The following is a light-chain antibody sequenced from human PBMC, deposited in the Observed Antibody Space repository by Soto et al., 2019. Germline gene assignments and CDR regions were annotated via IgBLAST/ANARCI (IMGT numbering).Light chain of an antibody. CDR1: SNDVGRYNL. J-gene: IGLJ2*01. V-gene: IGLV2-23*01. CDR3: CSYAGTTTLL. CDR2: EAT. Sequence: QSVLTQPASVSGSPGQSITISCTGTSNDVGRYNLVSWYQHHPGKAPKLIIYEATKRPPGVSDRFSGSKSGNTASLTISGLQAADEADYFCCSYAGTTTLLFGGGTKLTVL.